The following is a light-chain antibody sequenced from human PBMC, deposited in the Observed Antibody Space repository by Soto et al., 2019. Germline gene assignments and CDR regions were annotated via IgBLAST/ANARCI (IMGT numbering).Light chain of an antibody. J-gene: IGKJ4*01. Sequence: MVLTQSPGTLSLYPGERATLSCRASQSVSSSYLAWYQQKPGQAPRLLIYGASSRATGIPDRFSGSGSGTDFTLTISRLEPEDFAVYYCQQYGSSPFTFGGGTKVDIK. V-gene: IGKV3-20*01. CDR2: GAS. CDR1: QSVSSSY. CDR3: QQYGSSPFT.